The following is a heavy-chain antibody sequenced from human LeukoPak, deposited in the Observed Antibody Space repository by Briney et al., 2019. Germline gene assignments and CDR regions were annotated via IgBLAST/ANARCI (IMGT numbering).Heavy chain of an antibody. D-gene: IGHD3-9*01. CDR2: IYYSGTT. CDR1: GDSISTYY. Sequence: SETLSLTCTVSGDSISTYYWSWIRQPPGKGLEWIGYIYYSGTTNYNPSLKSRVTISVDTSMNQFSLKLSSVTAADTAVYYCAAADYKILTGYSPPPYYFDYWGQGTLVTVSS. CDR3: AAADYKILTGYSPPPYYFDY. V-gene: IGHV4-59*01. J-gene: IGHJ4*02.